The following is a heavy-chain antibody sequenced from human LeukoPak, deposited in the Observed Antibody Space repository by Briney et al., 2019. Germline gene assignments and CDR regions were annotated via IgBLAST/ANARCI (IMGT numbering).Heavy chain of an antibody. Sequence: PSETLSLTCTVSGASVSSYYWSWMRQPAGKGLEWIGYIHYSGSTNYSPSLKSRVTISVDTSKTRFSLRLSSVTAADTAVYFCARLPTNSMEIRNWFDPWGQGTLVTVSS. D-gene: IGHD4-11*01. J-gene: IGHJ5*02. CDR3: ARLPTNSMEIRNWFDP. CDR1: GASVSSYY. V-gene: IGHV4-59*02. CDR2: IHYSGST.